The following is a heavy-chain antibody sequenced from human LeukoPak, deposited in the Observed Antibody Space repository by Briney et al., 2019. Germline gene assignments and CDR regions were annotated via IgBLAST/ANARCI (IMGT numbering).Heavy chain of an antibody. CDR1: GGTSSSYA. D-gene: IGHD3-22*01. Sequence: SVKVSCKASGGTSSSYAISWVRQAPGQGLEWMGRIIPILGIANYAQKFQGRVTITADKSTSTAYMELSSLRSEDTAVYYCAGRPDSSGYELFDYWGQGTLVTVSS. CDR3: AGRPDSSGYELFDY. V-gene: IGHV1-69*04. CDR2: IIPILGIA. J-gene: IGHJ4*02.